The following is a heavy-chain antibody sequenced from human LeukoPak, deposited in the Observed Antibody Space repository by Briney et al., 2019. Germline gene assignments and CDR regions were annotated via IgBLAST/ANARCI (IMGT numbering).Heavy chain of an antibody. CDR1: GYTSSSYA. J-gene: IGHJ4*02. CDR2: INTNTGNP. D-gene: IGHD4-17*01. CDR3: ARSNNDGDYLGVGFDY. Sequence: ASVKVSCKASGYTSSSYAMNWVRQAPGQGLEWMGWINTNTGNPTYAQGFTGRFVFSLDTSVSTAYLQISSLQAEDTAVHYCARSNNDGDYLGVGFDYWGQGTLVTVSS. V-gene: IGHV7-4-1*02.